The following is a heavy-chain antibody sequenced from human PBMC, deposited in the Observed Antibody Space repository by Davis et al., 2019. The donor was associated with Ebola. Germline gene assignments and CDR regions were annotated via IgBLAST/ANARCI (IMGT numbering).Heavy chain of an antibody. V-gene: IGHV1-18*01. D-gene: IGHD3-3*01. J-gene: IGHJ4*02. Sequence: ASVKVSCKTSGYTFSTSAITWVRQAPGQGLEWMGWIRGYNGHATYAQNLQGRVTMTTDTSTRTAYMELRSLRSDDTAVYYCARVSYDFWSGYDYWGQGTLVTVSS. CDR2: IRGYNGHA. CDR1: GYTFSTSA. CDR3: ARVSYDFWSGYDY.